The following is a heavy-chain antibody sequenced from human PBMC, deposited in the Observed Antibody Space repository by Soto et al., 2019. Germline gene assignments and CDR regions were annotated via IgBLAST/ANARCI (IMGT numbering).Heavy chain of an antibody. J-gene: IGHJ4*02. CDR1: GFTFGDYA. CDR3: TRSIAARNVSPTDY. CDR2: IRSKAYGGTT. Sequence: GGSLRLSCTASGFTFGDYAMSWFRQAPGKGLEWVGFIRSKAYGGTTEYAASVKGRFTISRDDSKSIAYLQMNSLKTEDTAVYYCTRSIAARNVSPTDYWGQGTLVTVSS. V-gene: IGHV3-49*03. D-gene: IGHD6-6*01.